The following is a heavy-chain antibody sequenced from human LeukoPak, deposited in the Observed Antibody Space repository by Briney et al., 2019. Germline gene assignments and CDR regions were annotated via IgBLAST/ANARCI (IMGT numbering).Heavy chain of an antibody. Sequence: GGSLRLSCAASGFTFSNFLMTWVRQAPGKGPEWVSAISGSGGDTYYADSVKGRFTISRDNSKNTLYLQMNSLRAEDTAVYYCAKKGATTGDFDYWGQGTLVTVSS. V-gene: IGHV3-23*01. CDR3: AKKGATTGDFDY. CDR1: GFTFSNFL. J-gene: IGHJ4*02. D-gene: IGHD1-26*01. CDR2: ISGSGGDT.